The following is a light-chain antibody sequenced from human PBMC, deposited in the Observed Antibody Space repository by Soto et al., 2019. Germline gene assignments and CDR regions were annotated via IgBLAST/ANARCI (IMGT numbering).Light chain of an antibody. CDR2: EVS. Sequence: QSALTQPASVSGSPGQSITISCTGTSSDVGGYNHVSWYQQYPGKAPKLMIYEVSDRPSGTSNRFSGSKSGNTASLTISGLQAEDEGVYYCSSYTSSRTWVFGGGTKVTVL. CDR1: SSDVGGYNH. CDR3: SSYTSSRTWV. J-gene: IGLJ3*02. V-gene: IGLV2-14*01.